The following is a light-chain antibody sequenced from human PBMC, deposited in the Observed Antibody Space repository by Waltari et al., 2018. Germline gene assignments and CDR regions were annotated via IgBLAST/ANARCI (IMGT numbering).Light chain of an antibody. J-gene: IGKJ1*01. Sequence: EIVLTQSPGTLSLSPGERGTLPCRASQRVSSFLAWYQQKPGQAPRLLIYGASTRATGIPDRFSGSGSGTDFSLTISRLEPEDFAVYYCQKYDRLPATFGQGTKVEIK. CDR2: GAS. V-gene: IGKV3-20*01. CDR1: QRVSSF. CDR3: QKYDRLPAT.